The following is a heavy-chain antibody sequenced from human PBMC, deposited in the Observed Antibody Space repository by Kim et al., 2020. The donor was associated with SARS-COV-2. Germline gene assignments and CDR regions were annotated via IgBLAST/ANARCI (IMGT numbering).Heavy chain of an antibody. D-gene: IGHD2-2*01. CDR3: ARTTAHSTSWYLDH. V-gene: IGHV3-13*01. J-gene: IGHJ4*02. Sequence: YPDSVEGRLNIYREDAKNSLFLQMNSLRAEDTAVYYCARTTAHSTSWYLDHWGQGILVTVSS.